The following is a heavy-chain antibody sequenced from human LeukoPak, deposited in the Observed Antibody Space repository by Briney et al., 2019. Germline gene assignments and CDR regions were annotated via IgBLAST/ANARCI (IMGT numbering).Heavy chain of an antibody. CDR1: GYTFTSYD. D-gene: IGHD3-22*01. J-gene: IGHJ4*02. Sequence: ASVKVSCKASGYTFTSYDINWVRQATGQGLEWMGWMNPNSGNTGYAQKFQGRVTITADKSTSTAYMELSSLRSEDTAVYYCASNTYYYDSSGYYEDYWGQGTLVTVSS. CDR2: MNPNSGNT. V-gene: IGHV1-8*01. CDR3: ASNTYYYDSSGYYEDY.